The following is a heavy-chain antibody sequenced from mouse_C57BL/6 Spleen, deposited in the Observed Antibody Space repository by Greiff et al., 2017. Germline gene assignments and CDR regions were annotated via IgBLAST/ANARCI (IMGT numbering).Heavy chain of an antibody. CDR1: GFTFSSYA. D-gene: IGHD2-5*01. Sequence: EVMLVESGGGLVKPGGSLKLSCAASGFTFSSYAMSWVRQTPEKRLEWVATLSDGGSYTYYPDNVKGRFTISRDNAKNNLYLQMSNLKSEDTAMXYCARRRSSNSSYFDYWGQGTTLTVSS. CDR2: LSDGGSYT. V-gene: IGHV5-4*03. CDR3: ARRRSSNSSYFDY. J-gene: IGHJ2*01.